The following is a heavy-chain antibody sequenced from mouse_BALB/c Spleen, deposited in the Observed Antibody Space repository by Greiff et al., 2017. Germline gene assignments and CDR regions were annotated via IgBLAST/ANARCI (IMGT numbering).Heavy chain of an antibody. V-gene: IGHV3-8*02. CDR3: ARGYDYDGAWFAY. CDR1: GDSITSCY. J-gene: IGHJ3*01. CDR2: ISYSGST. D-gene: IGHD2-4*01. Sequence: EVQLQQSGPSLVKPSQTLSLTCSVTGDSITSCYWNWIRKFPGNKLEYMGYISYSGSTYYNPSLKSRISITRDTSKNQYYLQLNSVTTEDTATYYCARGYDYDGAWFAYWGQGTLVTVSA.